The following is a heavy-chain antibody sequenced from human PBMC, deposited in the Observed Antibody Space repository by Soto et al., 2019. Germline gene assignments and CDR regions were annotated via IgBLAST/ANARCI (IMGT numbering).Heavy chain of an antibody. CDR2: ISGSGGST. V-gene: IGHV3-23*01. J-gene: IGHJ6*03. D-gene: IGHD3-3*01. CDR1: GFTFSSYA. CDR3: AKGIFGVVSLYYYYMDV. Sequence: GGSLRLSCAASGFTFSSYAMSWVRQAPGKGLEWVSAISGSGGSTYYADSVKGRFTISRDNSKNTLYLQMNSLRAEDTAVYYCAKGIFGVVSLYYYYMDVWGKGTTVTVSS.